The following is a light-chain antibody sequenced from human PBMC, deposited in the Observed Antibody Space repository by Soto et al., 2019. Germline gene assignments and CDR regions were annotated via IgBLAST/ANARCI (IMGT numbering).Light chain of an antibody. CDR3: QQYSRAPIT. Sequence: EIVLTQSPGTLSLSPGEGATLSCRAIQSVSRNYLAWYQQKPGQAPRLLIYTASRRATGIPDRFSGSGSGTDFTLTISRLEPEDSAVYYCQQYSRAPITFGQGTRLEIK. CDR2: TAS. CDR1: QSVSRNY. V-gene: IGKV3-20*01. J-gene: IGKJ5*01.